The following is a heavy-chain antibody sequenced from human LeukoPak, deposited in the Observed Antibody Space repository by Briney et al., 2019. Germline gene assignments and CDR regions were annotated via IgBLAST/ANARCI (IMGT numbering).Heavy chain of an antibody. CDR1: GFTFSNYW. J-gene: IGHJ4*02. D-gene: IGHD4-23*01. CDR2: IKGDGSHT. V-gene: IGHV3-74*01. CDR3: AKDLGGKSGYFDY. Sequence: GGSLRLSCAASGFTFSNYWMHWVRQAPGKGLVWVSRIKGDGSHTIYADSVKGRFTISRDNSKNTLYLQMNSLRAEDTAVYYCAKDLGGKSGYFDYWGQGTLVTVSS.